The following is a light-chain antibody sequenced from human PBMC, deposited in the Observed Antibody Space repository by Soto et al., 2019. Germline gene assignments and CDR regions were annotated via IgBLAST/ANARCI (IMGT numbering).Light chain of an antibody. J-gene: IGKJ2*01. Sequence: DIQMTQSPSTLSASVGDRVTITCRASQSISSHWAWYQQKPGKAPEVLIYDASTLESGVSSRFSGSGSGTKFTLTISNLQPDDFATYFCQQYSSNFYTFGQGTKVEIK. V-gene: IGKV1-5*01. CDR1: QSISSH. CDR2: DAS. CDR3: QQYSSNFYT.